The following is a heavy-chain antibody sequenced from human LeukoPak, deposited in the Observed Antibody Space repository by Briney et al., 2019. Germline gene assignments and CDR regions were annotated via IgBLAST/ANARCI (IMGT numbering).Heavy chain of an antibody. CDR2: IYYSGST. Sequence: SETLSLTCTVSGGSISTSSNYWGWIRQPPGQGLEWIGSIYYSGSTYYNPSLKSRVTISIDTSKNQFSLKLSSVTAADTAVYYCARGGLPYYYYGMDVWGQGTTVTVSS. J-gene: IGHJ6*02. CDR1: GGSISTSSNY. V-gene: IGHV4-39*07. D-gene: IGHD3-16*01. CDR3: ARGGLPYYYYGMDV.